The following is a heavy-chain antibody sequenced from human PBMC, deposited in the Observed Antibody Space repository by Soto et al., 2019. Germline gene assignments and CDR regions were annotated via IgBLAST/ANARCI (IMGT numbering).Heavy chain of an antibody. CDR3: AKDGRGSGRHYNGFGY. D-gene: IGHD3-10*01. J-gene: IGHJ4*02. CDR1: GFTVGNNY. V-gene: IGHV3-53*01. Sequence: EVQLVESGGGLIQPGGSLKLSCAASGFTVGNNYMSWVRQAPGKGLAWVSLIYSTGTTKYADSVKGRFTVSRDNAKNTLYLQMNSLRAEDTAVYYFAKDGRGSGRHYNGFGYWGQGTLVTVSS. CDR2: IYSTGTT.